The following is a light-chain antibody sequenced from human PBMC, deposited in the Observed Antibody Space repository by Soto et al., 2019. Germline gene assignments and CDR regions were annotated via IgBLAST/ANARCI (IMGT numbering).Light chain of an antibody. Sequence: EIVLTQSPGTLSLSPGERATLSCRASQSVSNNYLAWYQQKPGQAPRLLVYCASSRATGIPDRFSGSGSGTDFTLTISRLEPEDFAVYYCQQYGSSITFGQGTRLEIK. CDR3: QQYGSSIT. CDR1: QSVSNNY. CDR2: CAS. J-gene: IGKJ5*01. V-gene: IGKV3-20*01.